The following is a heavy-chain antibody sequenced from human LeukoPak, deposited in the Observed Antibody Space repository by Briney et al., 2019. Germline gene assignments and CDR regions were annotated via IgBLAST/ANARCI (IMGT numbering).Heavy chain of an antibody. D-gene: IGHD6-19*01. CDR1: GFIFSNFA. Sequence: GGSLRLSCAASGFIFSNFAMSWVRQSPGKGLEWVSGITGNGDITYYADSVKGRFTISRDNSQNTLYLQMNSLRADDTAVYYCAKTFQQWLVLYYFDFWGQGALVTVSS. J-gene: IGHJ4*02. V-gene: IGHV3-23*01. CDR2: ITGNGDIT. CDR3: AKTFQQWLVLYYFDF.